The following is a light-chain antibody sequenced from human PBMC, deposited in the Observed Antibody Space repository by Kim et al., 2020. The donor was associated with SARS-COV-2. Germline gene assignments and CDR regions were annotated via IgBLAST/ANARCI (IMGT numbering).Light chain of an antibody. CDR3: SSYTRSSTLV. Sequence: GQSITLSCTGTSSDIGGYNSVSWYQQHPGKAPKLMIYAVTNRPSGISSRFSASKSGNTASLTISGLQAEDEADYYCSSYTRSSTLVFGTGTKVTVL. V-gene: IGLV2-14*03. CDR1: SSDIGGYNS. J-gene: IGLJ1*01. CDR2: AVT.